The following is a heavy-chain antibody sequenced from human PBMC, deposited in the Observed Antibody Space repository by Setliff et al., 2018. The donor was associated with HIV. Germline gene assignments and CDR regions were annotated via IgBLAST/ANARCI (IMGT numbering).Heavy chain of an antibody. Sequence: SETLSLTCGVYGESLSDYSWNWIRQPPGKGLEWIAEINHSGSTNYNPSLKSRVTISVDTSKNQFSLKLSSVTAADTAIYYCARICRNFWSGCVADSWGQGTLVTVSS. J-gene: IGHJ4*02. D-gene: IGHD3-3*01. V-gene: IGHV4-34*01. CDR1: GESLSDYS. CDR2: INHSGST. CDR3: ARICRNFWSGCVADS.